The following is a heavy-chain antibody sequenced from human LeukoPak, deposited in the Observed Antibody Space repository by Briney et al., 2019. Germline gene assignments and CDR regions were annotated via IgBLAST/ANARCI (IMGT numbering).Heavy chain of an antibody. J-gene: IGHJ4*02. Sequence: PSETLSLTCIVSGGSISSYYWSWIRQPPGKGLEWIGYIYYSGSTNYNPSLKSQVTISVDTSKNQFSLKLRSVTAADTAVYYCARHASGGNSFDYWGQGTLVTVSS. V-gene: IGHV4-59*08. D-gene: IGHD4-23*01. CDR1: GGSISSYY. CDR3: ARHASGGNSFDY. CDR2: IYYSGST.